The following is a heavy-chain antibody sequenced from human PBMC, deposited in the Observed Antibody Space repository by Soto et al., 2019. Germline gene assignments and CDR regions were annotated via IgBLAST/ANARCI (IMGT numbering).Heavy chain of an antibody. CDR2: NNDYGST. CDR3: ATHCSSTSCYYTFAP. Sequence: QVQLQQWGAELLKPSETLSLTCTVYGGSFSSYYWSWVRQPPVKGLEWIGQNNDYGSTNYNPSLKSRVTLSVDPSQNRFALRLSSVTAADTAMYYCATHCSSTSCYYTFAPWGQGTLVNVSS. CDR1: GGSFSSYY. V-gene: IGHV4-34*01. D-gene: IGHD2-2*01. J-gene: IGHJ5*02.